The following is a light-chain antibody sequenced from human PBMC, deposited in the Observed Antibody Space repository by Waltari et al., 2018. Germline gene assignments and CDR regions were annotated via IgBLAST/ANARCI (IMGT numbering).Light chain of an antibody. CDR2: ADS. CDR1: QSIRNY. J-gene: IGKJ2*01. Sequence: DIQMTQSPSSLSASVGDRVTITCRASQSIRNYLNWYQQKPGKVPELLIYADSSLQGGVPSRFSGSGSGTEFTLTISSLQPEDFATYYCQQSYGSPYTFGQGTTLHIK. CDR3: QQSYGSPYT. V-gene: IGKV1-39*01.